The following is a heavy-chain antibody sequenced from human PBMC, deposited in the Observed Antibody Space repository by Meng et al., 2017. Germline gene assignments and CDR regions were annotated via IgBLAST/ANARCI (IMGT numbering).Heavy chain of an antibody. Sequence: GESLKISCAVSGFPFSISAMTWIRQAPGKGLEWVSGVTHSGDIIYYAGPVKGRFTISRDNSKNTLYLQMSSLTAEDTAIYYCATDLITGTRYPTDYWGQGTRVTVSS. V-gene: IGHV3-23*01. J-gene: IGHJ4*02. CDR1: GFPFSISA. CDR3: ATDLITGTRYPTDY. CDR2: VTHSGDII. D-gene: IGHD1-20*01.